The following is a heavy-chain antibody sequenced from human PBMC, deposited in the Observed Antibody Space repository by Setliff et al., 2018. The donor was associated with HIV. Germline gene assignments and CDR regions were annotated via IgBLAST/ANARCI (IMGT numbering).Heavy chain of an antibody. D-gene: IGHD4-17*01. V-gene: IGHV3-30*04. J-gene: IGHJ4*02. CDR1: GFIFDRHT. CDR3: ARSHDYGDDRRLDY. CDR2: ISYDGSNI. Sequence: PGGSLRLSCAASGFIFDRHTMHWVRRAPGKGLEWLSLISYDGSNIDYADSVKGRFTISRDNSKSILYLQMNSLRAEDMAVYYCARSHDYGDDRRLDYWGQGTLVTVSS.